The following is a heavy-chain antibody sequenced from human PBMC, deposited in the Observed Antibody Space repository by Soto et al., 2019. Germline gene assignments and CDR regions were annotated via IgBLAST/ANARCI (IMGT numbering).Heavy chain of an antibody. D-gene: IGHD3-22*01. CDR3: AGGCIVVVGSRAYYGMDV. V-gene: IGHV1-69*01. CDR1: GGTPSNSA. J-gene: IGHJ6*02. Sequence: QVHLLLQSGAEVKKPGPSVKVSCKASGGTPSNSAISWVRQAPGQGLEWLGGIIPVFGLVKNAQNVQGRVTITADESTNTAYMELSSLRPEDTAVDDCAGGCIVVVGSRAYYGMDVWGQGTTVTVSS. CDR2: IIPVFGLV.